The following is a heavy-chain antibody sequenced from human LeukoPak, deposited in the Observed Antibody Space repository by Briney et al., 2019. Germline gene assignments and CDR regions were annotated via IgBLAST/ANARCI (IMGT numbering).Heavy chain of an antibody. Sequence: SGPTLVKPTQTLTLTCTFSGFSLNTRGVGVGWIRQPPGKALEWLTLIYWDDDKRYSPSLKSRLTTTKDTSKSQVVLTMTNMDPVDTATYFCAHREDSNYLDPWGQGTLVTVSS. D-gene: IGHD4-11*01. CDR1: GFSLNTRGVG. CDR2: IYWDDDK. CDR3: AHREDSNYLDP. V-gene: IGHV2-5*02. J-gene: IGHJ5*02.